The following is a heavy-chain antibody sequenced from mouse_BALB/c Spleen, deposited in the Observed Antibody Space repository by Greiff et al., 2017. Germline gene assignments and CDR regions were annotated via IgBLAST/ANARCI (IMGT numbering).Heavy chain of an antibody. V-gene: IGHV1-20*02. D-gene: IGHD6-5*01. J-gene: IGHJ2*01. CDR1: GYSFTGYF. CDR3: ARGDMRYFDY. CDR2: INPYNGDT. Sequence: VQLKQSGPELVKPGASVKISCKASGYSFTGYFMNWVMQSHGKSLEWIGRINPYNGDTFYNQKFKGKATLTVDKSSSTAHMELRSLASEDSAVYYCARGDMRYFDYWGQGTTLTVSS.